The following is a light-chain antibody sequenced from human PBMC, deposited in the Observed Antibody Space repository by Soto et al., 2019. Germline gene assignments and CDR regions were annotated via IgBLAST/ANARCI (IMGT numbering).Light chain of an antibody. V-gene: IGLV2-23*01. CDR1: TTDVEDYHL. CDR3: CSCAGSGTYV. J-gene: IGLJ1*01. CDR2: EGS. Sequence: QSELSSPGYGSGFSVESITIKKKDTTTDVEDYHLVAWYRQNAGKGPKLLIYEGSKRPSGVSDRFSGSRSGNTASLTISSFPPEDEGDYVCCSCAGSGTYVFGPGTKVTVL.